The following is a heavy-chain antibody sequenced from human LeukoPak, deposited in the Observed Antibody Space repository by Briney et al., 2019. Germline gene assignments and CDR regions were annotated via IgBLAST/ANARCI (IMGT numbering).Heavy chain of an antibody. CDR2: ISPNSGGT. CDR3: ARTGSGTYPY. J-gene: IGHJ4*02. V-gene: IGHV1-2*02. CDR1: GYIFTDYT. D-gene: IGHD3-10*01. Sequence: ASVKVSCKASGYIFTDYTMHWVRQAPGQGLEWMGSISPNSGGTNYAQKFQGRVTMTRDTSISTAYMELSRLRSEDTGVYYCARTGSGTYPYWGQGTLVPVSS.